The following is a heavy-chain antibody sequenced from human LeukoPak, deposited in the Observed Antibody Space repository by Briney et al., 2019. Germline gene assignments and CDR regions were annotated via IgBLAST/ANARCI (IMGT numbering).Heavy chain of an antibody. D-gene: IGHD6-13*01. CDR2: MYSGGST. CDR1: GFTVSSNY. CDR3: ARVYSSSWYYWFDP. V-gene: IGHV3-66*01. Sequence: GGSLRLSCAASGFTVSSNYMSWVRQAPGKGLEWVSVMYSGGSTYYADSVKGRFTISRDNSKNTLYLQMNSLRAEDTAVYYCARVYSSSWYYWFDPWGQGTLVTVSS. J-gene: IGHJ5*02.